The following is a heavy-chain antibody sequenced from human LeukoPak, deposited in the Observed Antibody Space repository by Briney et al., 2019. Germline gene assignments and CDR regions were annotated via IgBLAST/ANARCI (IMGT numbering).Heavy chain of an antibody. Sequence: SETLSLTCAVYGGSFSGYYWSWIRQPPGKGLGWIGEINHSGSTNYNPSLKSRVTISVDTSKNQFSLKRSSVTAADTAVYYCGREVPLGAIFWSQGTLVTVSA. D-gene: IGHD3-9*01. CDR1: GGSFSGYY. CDR3: GREVPLGAIF. V-gene: IGHV4-34*01. J-gene: IGHJ4*02. CDR2: INHSGST.